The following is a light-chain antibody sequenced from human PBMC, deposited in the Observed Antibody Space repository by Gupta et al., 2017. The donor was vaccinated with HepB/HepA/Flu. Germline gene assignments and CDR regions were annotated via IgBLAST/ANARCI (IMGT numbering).Light chain of an antibody. V-gene: IGKV3-15*01. CDR3: QQYSHWPPWT. CDR2: DAS. CDR1: HCLRIS. Sequence: EVVMTQTPASLSVWPGEIATFPCGASHCLRISLAWYQQKPGQTPRLLIYDASTRATSVPDRFSGSGSGTAFTLTISSLQSEDFAIYFCQQYSHWPPWTFGQGTRVEVK. J-gene: IGKJ1*01.